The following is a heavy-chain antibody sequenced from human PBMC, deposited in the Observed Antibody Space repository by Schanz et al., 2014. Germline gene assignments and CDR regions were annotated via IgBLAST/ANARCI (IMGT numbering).Heavy chain of an antibody. V-gene: IGHV1-69*02. CDR1: GGTFSSYT. J-gene: IGHJ6*03. Sequence: QVQLVQSEAEVKKPGSSVKVSCKASGGTFSSYTISWVRQAPGQGLEWMGRIIPILGIANYAQNFQGRVTITADKSTSTAYMELTSQRSEDTAVYYCAGTYCSSTSCYTGYYYMDVWGKGTAVTVSS. CDR3: AGTYCSSTSCYTGYYYMDV. D-gene: IGHD2-2*02. CDR2: IIPILGIA.